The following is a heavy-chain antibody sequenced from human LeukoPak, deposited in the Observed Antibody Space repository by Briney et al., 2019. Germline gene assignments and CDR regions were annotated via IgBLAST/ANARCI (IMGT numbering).Heavy chain of an antibody. J-gene: IGHJ4*02. CDR2: ISPSSTYT. V-gene: IGHV3-21*01. D-gene: IGHD2/OR15-2a*01. CDR3: ARDPSNSPGW. Sequence: GGSLRLSCAASGFTFSNYRMKWVRQAPAKGLEWVSSISPSSTYTYYADSVKGRFTISRDNAKNSLYLHMDSLRAEDTAVYYCARDPSNSPGWWGQGTLVTVSS. CDR1: GFTFSNYR.